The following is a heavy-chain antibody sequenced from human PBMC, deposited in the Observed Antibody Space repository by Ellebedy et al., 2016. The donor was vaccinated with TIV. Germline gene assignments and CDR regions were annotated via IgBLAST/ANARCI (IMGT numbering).Heavy chain of an antibody. V-gene: IGHV1-2*02. CDR1: GYTFTGYY. J-gene: IGHJ3*02. CDR2: INPNSGGT. CDR3: ARVRPKWLRLNDAFDI. D-gene: IGHD5-12*01. Sequence: ASVKVSXXASGYTFTGYYMHWVRQAPGQGLEWMGWINPNSGGTNYAQKFQGRVTMTRNTSISTAYMELSSLRSEDTAVYYCARVRPKWLRLNDAFDIWGQGTMVTVSS.